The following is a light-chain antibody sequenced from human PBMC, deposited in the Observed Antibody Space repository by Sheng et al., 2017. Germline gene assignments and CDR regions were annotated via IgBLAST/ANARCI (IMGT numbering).Light chain of an antibody. Sequence: EIVLTQSPDTLSLSPGERATLSCRASQSVDSYLAWYQQKPGQAPRLLIYGASKRVTGVPARFSGRGSGTDFTLTISSLDPEDFAVYYCQQRSKWPVTFGPGTKVDIK. CDR1: QSVDSY. V-gene: IGKV3-11*01. CDR3: QQRSKWPVT. J-gene: IGKJ3*01. CDR2: GAS.